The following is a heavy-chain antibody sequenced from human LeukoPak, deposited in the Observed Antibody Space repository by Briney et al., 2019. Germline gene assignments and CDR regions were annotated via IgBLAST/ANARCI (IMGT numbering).Heavy chain of an antibody. CDR2: IKKDGSEK. CDR3: ARGFQRGDSPV. J-gene: IGHJ4*02. D-gene: IGHD2-21*02. Sequence: GGSLGLSCAPSGFTFSAYSLSWVRQAPGKGLEWVAKIKKDGSEKDYVDSVKGRFTISRDNAKGSLYLQLNSLRAEDTAVYYCARGFQRGDSPVWGQGTLVTVSS. V-gene: IGHV3-7*01. CDR1: GFTFSAYS.